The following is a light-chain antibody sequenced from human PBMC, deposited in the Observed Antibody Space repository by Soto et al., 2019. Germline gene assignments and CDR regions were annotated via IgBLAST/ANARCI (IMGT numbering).Light chain of an antibody. Sequence: DIQMTQSPSTLSSSVGERVTITCRASQSFNSWLLGYQQKPGKAPNRVIYMASSLASRVPSGFSGSGAWTEFTLTISSLQPDDLATDYCQQYYSFPWTFGQGTKVDIK. CDR2: MAS. V-gene: IGKV1-5*03. J-gene: IGKJ1*01. CDR3: QQYYSFPWT. CDR1: QSFNSW.